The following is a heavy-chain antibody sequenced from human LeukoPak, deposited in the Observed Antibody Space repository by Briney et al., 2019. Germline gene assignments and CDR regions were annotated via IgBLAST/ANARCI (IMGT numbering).Heavy chain of an antibody. V-gene: IGHV3-23*01. CDR1: GFTFSSYA. Sequence: GSLRLSCAASGFTFSSYAMSWVRQAPGKGLEWVSAISGSGGSTYYADSVKGRFTISRDNAKNSLYLQMNSLRAEDTAVYYCARGLTMIVVVIGEPYYFDYWGQGTLVTVPS. J-gene: IGHJ4*02. D-gene: IGHD3-22*01. CDR2: ISGSGGST. CDR3: ARGLTMIVVVIGEPYYFDY.